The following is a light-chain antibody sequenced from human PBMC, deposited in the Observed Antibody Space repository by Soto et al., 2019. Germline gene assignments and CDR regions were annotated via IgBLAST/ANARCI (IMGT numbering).Light chain of an antibody. V-gene: IGLV1-51*02. J-gene: IGLJ3*02. CDR1: SSNIGNNY. Sequence: QSVLTQPPSVSAAPGQKVTISCSGSSSNIGNNYVSWYQQLPGTAPKLLIYENNKRPSGIPDRFSGSKSGTSATLGITGLQTGDEADYYCGTWDSSLRGGVFGGGTKVTVL. CDR2: ENN. CDR3: GTWDSSLRGGV.